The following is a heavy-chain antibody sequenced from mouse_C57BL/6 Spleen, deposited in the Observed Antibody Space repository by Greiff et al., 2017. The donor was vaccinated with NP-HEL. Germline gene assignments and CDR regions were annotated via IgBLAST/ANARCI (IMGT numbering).Heavy chain of an antibody. Sequence: VQLQQPGAELVKPGASVKLSCKASGYTFTSYWMHWVKQRPGQGLEWIGMIHPNSGSTNYNEKFKSKATLTVDKSSSTAYMQLSSLTSEDSAVYYGARGNNNFAYWGQGTLVTVSA. J-gene: IGHJ3*01. CDR1: GYTFTSYW. V-gene: IGHV1-64*01. CDR2: IHPNSGST. CDR3: ARGNNNFAY.